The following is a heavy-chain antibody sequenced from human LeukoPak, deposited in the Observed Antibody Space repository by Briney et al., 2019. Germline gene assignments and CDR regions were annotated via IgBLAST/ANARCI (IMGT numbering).Heavy chain of an antibody. CDR3: AKTINYGDYYFDY. Sequence: PGGSLKLSCAASGFTFDDYGMSWVRQAPGKGVEWVSAISGSGGSTYYADSVKGRFTISRDNSKNALYLQMNSLRAEDTAVYYCAKTINYGDYYFDYWGQGTLVTVSS. V-gene: IGHV3-23*01. CDR2: ISGSGGST. D-gene: IGHD4-17*01. J-gene: IGHJ4*02. CDR1: GFTFDDYG.